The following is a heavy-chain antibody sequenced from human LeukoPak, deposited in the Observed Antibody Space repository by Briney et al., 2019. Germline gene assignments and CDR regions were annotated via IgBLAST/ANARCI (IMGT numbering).Heavy chain of an antibody. J-gene: IGHJ4*02. CDR2: ISSSGSTI. CDR1: GFTFSSYA. Sequence: AGGSLRLSCAASGFTFSSYAMSWVRQAPGKGLEWVSYISSSGSTIYYADSVKGRFTISRDNAKNSLYLQMNSLRAEDTAVYYCARDRLMVRGVDYWGQGTLVTVSS. V-gene: IGHV3-48*04. CDR3: ARDRLMVRGVDY. D-gene: IGHD3-10*01.